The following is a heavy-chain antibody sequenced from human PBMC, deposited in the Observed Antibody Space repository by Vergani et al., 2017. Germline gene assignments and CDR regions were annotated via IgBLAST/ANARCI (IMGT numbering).Heavy chain of an antibody. CDR3: AGRRDCYIYYAFDI. J-gene: IGHJ3*02. CDR1: GGHFSSYT. CDR2: IIPILGIA. V-gene: IGHV1-69*02. Sequence: QVQLVQSGAEVTKPGSSVKVSCKASGGHFSSYTISWVRQAPGQGLEWMGRIIPILGIANYAQKFQGRVTITADKSTSTAYMELSSLRSEDTAVYYCAGRRDCYIYYAFDIWGQGTMVTVSS. D-gene: IGHD5-24*01.